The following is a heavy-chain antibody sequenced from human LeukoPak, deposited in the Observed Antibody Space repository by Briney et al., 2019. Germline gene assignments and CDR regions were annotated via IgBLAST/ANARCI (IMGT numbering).Heavy chain of an antibody. J-gene: IGHJ4*02. CDR1: GFTVSSNY. Sequence: PGGSLRLSCAASGFTVSSNYMSWVRQPAGKGLEWVSVLYSGGATFYADSVKGRFTISRDTSKSTLYLQMNDLRADDTAVYYCTKLKGWYGEGFFDYWGQGTLVTVSS. V-gene: IGHV3-53*01. D-gene: IGHD6-19*01. CDR2: LYSGGAT. CDR3: TKLKGWYGEGFFDY.